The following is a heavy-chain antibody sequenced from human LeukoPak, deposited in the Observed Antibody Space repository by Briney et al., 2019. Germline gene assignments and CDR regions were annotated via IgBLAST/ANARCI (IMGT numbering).Heavy chain of an antibody. V-gene: IGHV4-4*07. Sequence: SETLSLTCTVSGGSISNYYWSWIRQPAGKGLEWIGRIYTSGSTNYNPSLKSRVTMSVDTSKNQFSLKLSSVTAADTAVYYYARESYSSSYLFDYWGQGTLVTVSS. CDR1: GGSISNYY. J-gene: IGHJ4*02. D-gene: IGHD6-6*01. CDR3: ARESYSSSYLFDY. CDR2: IYTSGST.